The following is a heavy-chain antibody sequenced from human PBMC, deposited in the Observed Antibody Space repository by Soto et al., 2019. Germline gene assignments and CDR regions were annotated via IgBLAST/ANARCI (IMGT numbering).Heavy chain of an antibody. J-gene: IGHJ6*02. D-gene: IGHD6-13*01. V-gene: IGHV1-18*01. CDR2: ISAYNGNT. CDR3: ARGKGISRSWYGDYYYYGMDV. Sequence: SVKGSWSASVYTFSRYGISLGRQAPGQGLEWMGWISAYNGNTNYAQKLQGRVTMTTDTSTSTAYMELRSLRSDDTAVYYCARGKGISRSWYGDYYYYGMDVWGQATTVTVSS. CDR1: VYTFSRYG.